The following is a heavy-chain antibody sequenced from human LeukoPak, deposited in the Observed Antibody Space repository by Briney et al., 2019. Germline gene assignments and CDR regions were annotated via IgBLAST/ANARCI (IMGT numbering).Heavy chain of an antibody. CDR1: GFTFSSYG. V-gene: IGHV3-30*02. D-gene: IGHD6-19*01. CDR2: IRYDGGNK. Sequence: PGGSLRLSCAASGFTFSSYGMHLVRQAPDKGLEWVAFIRYDGGNKYYADSMKGRFTISRDNSKNTLYLQINSLRAEDTAVYYCAKDSRRYSNGWHFDYWGQGILVTVSS. CDR3: AKDSRRYSNGWHFDY. J-gene: IGHJ4*02.